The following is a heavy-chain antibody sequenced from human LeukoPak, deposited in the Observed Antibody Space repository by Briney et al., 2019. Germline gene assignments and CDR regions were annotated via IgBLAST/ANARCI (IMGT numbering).Heavy chain of an antibody. D-gene: IGHD2-8*01. V-gene: IGHV3-7*01. CDR2: IKQDGSEK. J-gene: IGHJ3*02. CDR3: ARGGRANGVYDAFDI. Sequence: GGSLRLSCAASGFTFSSYGIHWVRQAPGKGLEWVANIKQDGSEKYYVDSVKGRFTISRDNAKNSLYLQMNTLRAEDTALYYCARGGRANGVYDAFDIWGQGTIVTVSS. CDR1: GFTFSSYG.